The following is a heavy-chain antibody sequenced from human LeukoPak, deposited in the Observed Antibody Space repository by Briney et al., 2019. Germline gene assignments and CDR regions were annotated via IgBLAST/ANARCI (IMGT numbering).Heavy chain of an antibody. CDR1: GYTLTELS. D-gene: IGHD3-3*01. J-gene: IGHJ4*02. CDR3: ATVPYYDFWSGYSNFDY. Sequence: ASVKVSCKVSGYTLTELSMHRVRQAPGKGLEWMGGFDPEDGETIYAQKFQGRVTMTEDTSTDTAYMELSSLRSEDPDVYYCATVPYYDFWSGYSNFDYWGQGTLVTVSS. CDR2: FDPEDGET. V-gene: IGHV1-24*01.